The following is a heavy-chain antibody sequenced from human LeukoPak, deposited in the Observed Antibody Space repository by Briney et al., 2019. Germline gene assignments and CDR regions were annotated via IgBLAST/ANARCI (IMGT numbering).Heavy chain of an antibody. D-gene: IGHD2-2*01. J-gene: IGHJ4*02. CDR2: IRSKAYGGTT. Sequence: PGRSLRLSCTASGFTFGDYAMSWFRQAPGKGLEWVGFIRSKAYGGTTEYAASVKGRFTISRDDSKSIAYLQMNSLKTEDTAVYYCTRARGVVVVPAAMAYWGQGTLVTVSS. CDR3: TRARGVVVVPAAMAY. V-gene: IGHV3-49*03. CDR1: GFTFGDYA.